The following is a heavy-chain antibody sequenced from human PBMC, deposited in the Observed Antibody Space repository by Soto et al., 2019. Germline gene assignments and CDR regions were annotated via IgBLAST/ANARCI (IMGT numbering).Heavy chain of an antibody. CDR3: ERTLYGDNVDY. V-gene: IGHV1-8*01. D-gene: IGHD4-17*01. J-gene: IGHJ4*02. CDR1: GYTFTSYD. CDR2: MNPNSGNT. Sequence: QVQLVQSGAEVKKPGASVKVSCKASGYTFTSYDINWVRQATGQGLEWMGWMNPNSGNTGYAQKFQGRVTITRNPSIRTDYMELSSLRSEDTAVYYCERTLYGDNVDYWGQGTLVTVSS.